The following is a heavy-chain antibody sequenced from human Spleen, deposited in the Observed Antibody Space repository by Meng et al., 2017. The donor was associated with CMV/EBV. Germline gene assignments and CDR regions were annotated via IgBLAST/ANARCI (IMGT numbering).Heavy chain of an antibody. CDR2: IHYTGSS. Sequence: SDDHYWSCIRQSPRTGLEWIGYIHYTGSSYSNPSLKGRVSMSVDTSKNQFSLKVRSVTAADTAVYYCARANREDIVVVPAANEYFHLWGLGTLVTVSS. D-gene: IGHD2-2*01. V-gene: IGHV4-30-4*08. J-gene: IGHJ1*01. CDR3: ARANREDIVVVPAANEYFHL. CDR1: SDDHY.